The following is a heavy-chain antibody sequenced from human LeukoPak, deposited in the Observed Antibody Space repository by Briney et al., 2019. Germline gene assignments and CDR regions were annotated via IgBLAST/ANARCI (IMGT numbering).Heavy chain of an antibody. CDR2: IIPIFGTS. J-gene: IGHJ4*02. D-gene: IGHD5-18*01. V-gene: IGHV1-69*05. Sequence: SVKVSCKASGGSFNAYAISWVRQAPGQGLEWMGGIIPIFGTSNYAQKLQGRVTISTDESTSTAYMEVSSLRSEDTAIYYCARGLDASMEAAYDYWGQGTLVTVSS. CDR1: GGSFNAYA. CDR3: ARGLDASMEAAYDY.